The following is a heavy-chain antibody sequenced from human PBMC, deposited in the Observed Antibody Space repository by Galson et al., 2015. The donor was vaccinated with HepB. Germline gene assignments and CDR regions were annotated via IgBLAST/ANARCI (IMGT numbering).Heavy chain of an antibody. CDR3: ARAPHYGDYFDY. CDR2: ISSSSSYT. Sequence: SLRLSCAASGFTFSDYYMSWIRQAPGKGLEWVSYISSSSSYTNYADSVKGRFTISRDNAKNSLYLQMNSLRAEDTAVCYCARAPHYGDYFDYWGQGTLVTVSS. D-gene: IGHD4-17*01. CDR1: GFTFSDYY. V-gene: IGHV3-11*06. J-gene: IGHJ4*02.